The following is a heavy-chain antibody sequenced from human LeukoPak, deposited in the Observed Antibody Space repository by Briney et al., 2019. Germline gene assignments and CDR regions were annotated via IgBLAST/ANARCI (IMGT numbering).Heavy chain of an antibody. CDR2: IHSGGATT. CDR1: GFTFRTYA. CDR3: AVFRTHY. J-gene: IGHJ4*02. V-gene: IGHV3-48*03. D-gene: IGHD3-10*02. Sequence: GGSLRLTCAASGFTFRTYAMNWIRQAPGKGLEWVSYIHSGGATTFYADSVKGRFTISRDIAKNSLYLQMNSLRAEDTAVYYFAVFRTHYWGQVALVTVSS.